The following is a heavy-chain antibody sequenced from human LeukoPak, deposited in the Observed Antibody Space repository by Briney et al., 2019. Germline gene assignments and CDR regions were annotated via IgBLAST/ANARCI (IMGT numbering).Heavy chain of an antibody. CDR1: GFRFATYF. D-gene: IGHD2-2*01. CDR3: VRAVCYSITRCDTGPPEG. Sequence: GGSLTPSWSVAGFRFATYFKHWVRQAPGKGLEFVSAISRDGVATFYADSVKGRFTISRDNSNNTLSLQMRSLRAADTAVYYCVRAVCYSITRCDTGPPEGWGQGTLVSVSS. CDR2: ISRDGVAT. V-gene: IGHV3-64D*06. J-gene: IGHJ1*01.